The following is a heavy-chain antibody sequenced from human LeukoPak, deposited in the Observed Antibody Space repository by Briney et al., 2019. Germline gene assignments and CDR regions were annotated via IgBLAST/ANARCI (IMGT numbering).Heavy chain of an antibody. CDR2: ISYSGGT. J-gene: IGHJ4*02. Sequence: PSETLSLTCTVSGGSISSYFWSWIRQPPGQGLEWIGYISYSGGTNYNPSLKSRVTISVDTSKNQFSLKLSSVTAADTAVHYCARHGGGYSFDYWGQGTLVTVSS. D-gene: IGHD5-24*01. CDR3: ARHGGGYSFDY. V-gene: IGHV4-59*08. CDR1: GGSISSYF.